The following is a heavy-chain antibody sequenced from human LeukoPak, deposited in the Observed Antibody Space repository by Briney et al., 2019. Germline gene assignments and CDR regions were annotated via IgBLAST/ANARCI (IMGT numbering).Heavy chain of an antibody. CDR2: ISSSGSTI. D-gene: IGHD6-13*01. CDR3: ARDSSSWPYYFDY. J-gene: IGHJ4*02. Sequence: HTRGSLRLSCAASGFTFSSYEMNWVRHAPGKGLEGVSYISSSGSTIYYADSVKGRFTISRDNAKHSLYLQMNSLRAEDTAVYYCARDSSSWPYYFDYWGQGTLVTVSS. V-gene: IGHV3-48*03. CDR1: GFTFSSYE.